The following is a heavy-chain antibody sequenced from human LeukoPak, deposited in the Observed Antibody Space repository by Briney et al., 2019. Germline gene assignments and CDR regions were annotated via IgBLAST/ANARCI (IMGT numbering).Heavy chain of an antibody. CDR2: IYYSGST. CDR1: GGSISSSSYY. J-gene: IGHJ5*02. V-gene: IGHV4-39*01. Sequence: SETLSLTCTVSGGSISSSSYYWGWIRQPPGKGLEWIGSIYYSGSTYYNPSLKSRVTISVDTSKNQFSLELSSVTAADTAVYYCARESQRTNWFDPWGQGTLVTVSS. CDR3: ARESQRTNWFDP.